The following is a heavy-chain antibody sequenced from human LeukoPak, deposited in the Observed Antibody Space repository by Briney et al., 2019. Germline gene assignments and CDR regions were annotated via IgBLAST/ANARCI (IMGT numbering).Heavy chain of an antibody. V-gene: IGHV3-7*01. CDR2: IKQDGGEK. CDR3: ARGDWLDY. CDR1: GFTFSSYW. Sequence: GGSLRLSCAASGFTFSSYWMNWVRQTPGKGLEWVANIKQDGGEKHYVNSVEGRFTISRDNAKNSLYLQMNSLRAEDTAVYYCARGDWLDYWGQGTLVTVPS. D-gene: IGHD3/OR15-3a*01. J-gene: IGHJ4*02.